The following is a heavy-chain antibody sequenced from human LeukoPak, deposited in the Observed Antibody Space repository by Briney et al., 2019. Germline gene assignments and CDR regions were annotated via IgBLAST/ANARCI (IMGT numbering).Heavy chain of an antibody. Sequence: PSETLSLTCAVYGVSFSGYYWSWIRQPPGKGLEWIGEINHSGSTNYNPSLKSRVTISVDTSKNQFSLKLSSVTAADTAVYYCARVPAEEDYDFWSGYYTGRLSYFDYWGQGTLVTVSS. CDR3: ARVPAEEDYDFWSGYYTGRLSYFDY. CDR2: INHSGST. CDR1: GVSFSGYY. V-gene: IGHV4-34*01. D-gene: IGHD3-3*01. J-gene: IGHJ4*02.